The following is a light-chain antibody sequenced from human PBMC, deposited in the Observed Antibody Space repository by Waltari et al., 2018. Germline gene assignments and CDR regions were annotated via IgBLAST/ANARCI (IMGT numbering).Light chain of an antibody. Sequence: QSVLTQPPSVSAAPGQKVTISFSGRPPNIGKNFVSWYQQFPGASPKLLIYENYNRPSDIPDRFSGSKSGTSATLDITGLQTGDEADYYCGTWDSSLNIEVFGGGTKLTVL. V-gene: IGLV1-51*02. CDR3: GTWDSSLNIEV. CDR1: PPNIGKNF. J-gene: IGLJ2*01. CDR2: ENY.